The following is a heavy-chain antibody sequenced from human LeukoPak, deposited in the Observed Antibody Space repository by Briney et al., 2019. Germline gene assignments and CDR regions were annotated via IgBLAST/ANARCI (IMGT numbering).Heavy chain of an antibody. Sequence: ASVKVSCKASGYTFTSYGISWVRQAPGQGLEWMGWISAYNGNTNYAQKLQGRVTMTTDTSTSTAYMELSSLRSEDTAVYYCVPPSNWGSSVFGYWGQGTLVTVSS. V-gene: IGHV1-18*01. CDR2: ISAYNGNT. CDR3: VPPSNWGSSVFGY. CDR1: GYTFTSYG. D-gene: IGHD7-27*01. J-gene: IGHJ4*02.